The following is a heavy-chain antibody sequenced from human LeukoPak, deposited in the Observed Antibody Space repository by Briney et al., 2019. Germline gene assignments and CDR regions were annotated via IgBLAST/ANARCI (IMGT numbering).Heavy chain of an antibody. Sequence: GASLQISCKGSGYSFTSYWIGWVRQMPGKGLEWMAIIYPDDSDIKYSPSFQGQVTISADKSISTAYLQWSSLKASDTAIYYCARSPRWTFFDYWGQGTLVTVSS. CDR2: IYPDDSDI. V-gene: IGHV5-51*01. CDR1: GYSFTSYW. CDR3: ARSPRWTFFDY. D-gene: IGHD1-1*01. J-gene: IGHJ4*02.